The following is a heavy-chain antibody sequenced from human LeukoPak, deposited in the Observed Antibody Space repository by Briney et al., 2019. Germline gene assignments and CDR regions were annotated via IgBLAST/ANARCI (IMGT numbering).Heavy chain of an antibody. CDR1: GYTFTNYG. V-gene: IGHV1-18*01. D-gene: IGHD1-1*01. Sequence: GASVTVSCAASGYTFTNYGVSWVRQAPGQGLEWMGWISTYNGNTNYAQRLQGRVTMTTDTSTSTAYMELRSLRSDDTAVYYCARGLGTVPDDVFDIWGQGTMVTVCS. CDR3: ARGLGTVPDDVFDI. J-gene: IGHJ3*02. CDR2: ISTYNGNT.